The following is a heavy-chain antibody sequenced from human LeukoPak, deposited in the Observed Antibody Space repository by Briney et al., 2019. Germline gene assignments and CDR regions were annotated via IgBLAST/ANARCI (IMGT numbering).Heavy chain of an antibody. J-gene: IGHJ4*02. D-gene: IGHD5-18*01. V-gene: IGHV1-2*02. Sequence: GASVKVSCKASGYTFTGYYMHWVRQAPGQGLEWMGWINPNSGGTNYAQKFQGRVTMTRDTSISTAYMELSRLRSDDTAVYYCARDPGVGYSYGHFDYWGQGTLVTVSS. CDR3: ARDPGVGYSYGHFDY. CDR1: GYTFTGYY. CDR2: INPNSGGT.